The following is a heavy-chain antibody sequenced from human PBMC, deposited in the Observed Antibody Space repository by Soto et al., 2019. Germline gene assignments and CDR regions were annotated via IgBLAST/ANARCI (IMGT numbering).Heavy chain of an antibody. Sequence: PGGSLRLSCAASGFTFSRYGMHWVRQAPGKGLEWVAVMSYDGNNKYYADSVKGRFTVSRDNSRNTQYLQMNSLKVEDTAVYFCAKGFLSGGYCANGVCYHFDYWGQGTPVPVSS. J-gene: IGHJ4*02. V-gene: IGHV3-30*18. CDR3: AKGFLSGGYCANGVCYHFDY. D-gene: IGHD2-8*01. CDR2: MSYDGNNK. CDR1: GFTFSRYG.